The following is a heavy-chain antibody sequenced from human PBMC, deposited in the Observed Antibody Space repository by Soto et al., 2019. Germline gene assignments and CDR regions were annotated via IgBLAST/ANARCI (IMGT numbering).Heavy chain of an antibody. V-gene: IGHV3-15*07. CDR1: GFSFNEAW. Sequence: EVQLVESAGGLVKPGGSLRLSCVASGFSFNEAWMNWVRQAPGEGLEWVGRIKTSAGGGARDYAAPVQGRFTISRDDSKTAIYLHMNRLRTEDTAIYYCTTGSVECIWGQGTTVTVSS. D-gene: IGHD2-15*01. CDR2: IKTSAGGGAR. J-gene: IGHJ6*02. CDR3: TTGSVECI.